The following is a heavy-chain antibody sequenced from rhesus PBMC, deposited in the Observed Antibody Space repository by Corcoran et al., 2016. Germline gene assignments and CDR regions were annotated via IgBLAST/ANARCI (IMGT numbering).Heavy chain of an antibody. D-gene: IGHD2-39*01. CDR1: GYTFTDYY. J-gene: IGHJ5-2*02. CDR3: ARDCYGDNSLDV. Sequence: EVQLVQSGAEVKKPGASVKISCKASGYTFTDYYLHWGLQPPGKGLEWMGRGDHEDGEEIHAQKFQDRATITADTSTDTAYMELSSLRSEDTAVYYCARDCYGDNSLDVWGRGVLVTVSS. V-gene: IGHV1-111*02. CDR2: GDHEDGEE.